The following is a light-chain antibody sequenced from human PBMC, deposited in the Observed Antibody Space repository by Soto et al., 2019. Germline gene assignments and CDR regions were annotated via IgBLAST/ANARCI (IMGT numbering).Light chain of an antibody. J-gene: IGLJ3*02. CDR3: AAWDDSLSGVV. CDR2: RNN. V-gene: IGLV1-47*01. Sequence: QLVLTQPPSASGTPGQRVTISCSGSSSNLGSNFVYWYQQLPGAAPKLLISRNNERPSGVPDRFSGSKSGTSASLAISGLRSEDEADYHCAAWDDSLSGVVFGGGTKVTVL. CDR1: SSNLGSNF.